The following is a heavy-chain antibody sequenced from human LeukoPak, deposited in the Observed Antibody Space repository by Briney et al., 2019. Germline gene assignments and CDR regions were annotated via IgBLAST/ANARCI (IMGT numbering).Heavy chain of an antibody. Sequence: GGSLTLSCAASGFPVSSNYMNWVRQAPGKGLEWVAEIYNGGSTYYAHSVNGRFTISRDNSKNTLYLQMNSLIAEDTAVYYCARDIGGSFYYVSFDIWGQGKMVTVSS. CDR1: GFPVSSNY. J-gene: IGHJ3*02. D-gene: IGHD2-15*01. CDR3: ARDIGGSFYYVSFDI. V-gene: IGHV3-66*01. CDR2: IYNGGST.